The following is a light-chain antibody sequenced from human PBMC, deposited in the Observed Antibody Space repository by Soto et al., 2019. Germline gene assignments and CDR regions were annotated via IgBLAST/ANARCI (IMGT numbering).Light chain of an antibody. CDR2: AAS. V-gene: IGKV1-39*01. CDR1: QSVTTY. CDR3: QQSYTTPVFT. Sequence: DIQMTQSPSTLSASVGDKVSITCRASQSVTTYLNWYQQKPGKAPKRLIYAASRLHTGVPSRFCGSGSGTDFTLTISGLQPEDFATYYCQQSYTTPVFTFGPGTKVDIK. J-gene: IGKJ3*01.